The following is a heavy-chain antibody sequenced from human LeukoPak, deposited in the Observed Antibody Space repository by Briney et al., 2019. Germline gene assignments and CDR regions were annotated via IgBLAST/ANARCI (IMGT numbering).Heavy chain of an antibody. Sequence: GGSLRLSCAASGFTFSSYSMNWVRRAPGKGLEWVSSIRSSSSYIYYADSVKGRFTISRDNAKNSLYLQMNSLRAEDTAVYYCARGIYCSSTSCPFDYWGQGTLVTVSS. V-gene: IGHV3-21*01. D-gene: IGHD2-2*01. CDR3: ARGIYCSSTSCPFDY. J-gene: IGHJ4*02. CDR1: GFTFSSYS. CDR2: IRSSSSYI.